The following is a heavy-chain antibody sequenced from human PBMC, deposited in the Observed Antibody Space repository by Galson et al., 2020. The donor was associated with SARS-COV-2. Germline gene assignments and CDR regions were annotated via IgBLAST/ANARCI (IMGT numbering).Heavy chain of an antibody. J-gene: IGHJ6*02. V-gene: IGHV1-45*02. CDR1: GYTFTYRY. Sequence: GASVKVSCKASGYTFTYRYLHWVRQAPGQALEWMGWITPFNGNTNYAQKFQDRVTITRDRSMSTAYMELSSLRSEDTAMYYCATDGDHQSQYYYGMDVWGQGTTVTVSS. D-gene: IGHD4-17*01. CDR2: ITPFNGNT. CDR3: ATDGDHQSQYYYGMDV.